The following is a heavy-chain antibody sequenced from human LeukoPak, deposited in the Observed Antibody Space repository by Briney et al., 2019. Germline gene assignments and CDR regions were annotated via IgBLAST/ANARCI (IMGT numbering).Heavy chain of an antibody. D-gene: IGHD3-16*01. V-gene: IGHV3-30-3*01. CDR2: MSYHGTTE. CDR1: GFRFRSFA. Sequence: GGSLRLSCAASGFRFRSFAMNWVRQAPGRGLEWVAVMSYHGTTEFYAESVRGRFTISRDKSKNTLYLQMNSLRPEDTAIYYCAKVVAYTVAAFDLWVQGTKVSVSS. CDR3: AKVVAYTVAAFDL. J-gene: IGHJ3*01.